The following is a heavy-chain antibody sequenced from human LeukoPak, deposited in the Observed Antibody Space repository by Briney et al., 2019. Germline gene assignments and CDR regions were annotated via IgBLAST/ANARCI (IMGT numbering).Heavy chain of an antibody. D-gene: IGHD6-19*01. CDR2: INHSGST. CDR3: ARGRRAVAGIDY. Sequence: SETLSPTCAVYGGSFSGYYWSWIRQPPGKGLEWIGEINHSGSTNYNPSLKSRVTISVDTSKNQFSLKLSSVTAADTAVYYCARGRRAVAGIDYWGQGTLVTVSS. J-gene: IGHJ4*02. V-gene: IGHV4-34*01. CDR1: GGSFSGYY.